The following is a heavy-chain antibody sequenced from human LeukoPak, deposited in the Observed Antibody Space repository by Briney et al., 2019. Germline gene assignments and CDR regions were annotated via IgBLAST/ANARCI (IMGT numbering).Heavy chain of an antibody. V-gene: IGHV1-18*01. J-gene: IGHJ6*02. Sequence: ASVKVSCKASGYTFTSYGISWVRQAPGQGLEWMGWISAYNGNTNYVQKLQGRVTMTTDTSTSTAYMELRSLRSDDTAVYYCARDRPSSSWYVAHYYYGMDVWGQGTTVTVSS. D-gene: IGHD6-13*01. CDR1: GYTFTSYG. CDR2: ISAYNGNT. CDR3: ARDRPSSSWYVAHYYYGMDV.